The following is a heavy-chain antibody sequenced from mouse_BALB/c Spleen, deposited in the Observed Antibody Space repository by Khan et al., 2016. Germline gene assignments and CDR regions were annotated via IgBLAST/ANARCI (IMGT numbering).Heavy chain of an antibody. CDR2: IYPGAGDT. J-gene: IGHJ3*01. V-gene: IGHV1-80*01. CDR1: GFAFSSYW. Sequence: QVQLQQSGAELVRPGSSVKISCKASGFAFSSYWMNWVKQRPGQGLEWIGQIYPGAGDTNYNGKFKGKATLTADKSPSTAYMQLSRLTAEDSAVYFCARGTPFANWGQGTLVTVSA. D-gene: IGHD2-14*01. CDR3: ARGTPFAN.